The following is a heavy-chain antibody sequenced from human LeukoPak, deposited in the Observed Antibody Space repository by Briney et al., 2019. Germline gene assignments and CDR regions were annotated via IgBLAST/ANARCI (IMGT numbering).Heavy chain of an antibody. CDR2: VYSGGRT. V-gene: IGHV3-66*04. CDR3: AGQTETYCSSMTCSPFDY. J-gene: IGHJ4*02. Sequence: GGSLRLSCAASGFTVSSNYMSWVRQAPGKGLEWVSVVYSGGRTYYADSVKGRFTISRDNSKNTVYLEVNSLRAEDTAVYYCAGQTETYCSSMTCSPFDYWGRGTLVTVSS. D-gene: IGHD2-2*01. CDR1: GFTVSSNY.